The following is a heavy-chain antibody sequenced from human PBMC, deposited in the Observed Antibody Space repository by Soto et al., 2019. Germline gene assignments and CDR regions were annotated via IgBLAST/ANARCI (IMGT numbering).Heavy chain of an antibody. V-gene: IGHV3-73*01. D-gene: IGHD2-15*01. CDR1: GFTFSGSA. J-gene: IGHJ6*03. Sequence: GGSLRLSCAASGFTFSGSAMHWVRQASGKGLEWVGRIRSKANSYATAYAASVKGRFTISRDDSKNTAYLQMNSLKTEDTAVYYCTSNSIGYCSGGSCYNYYYMDVWGKGTTVTVSS. CDR3: TSNSIGYCSGGSCYNYYYMDV. CDR2: IRSKANSYAT.